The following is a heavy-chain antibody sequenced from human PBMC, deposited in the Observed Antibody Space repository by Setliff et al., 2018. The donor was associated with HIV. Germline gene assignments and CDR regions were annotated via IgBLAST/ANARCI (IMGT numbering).Heavy chain of an antibody. CDR3: ARAPLSGGSFGWFDP. Sequence: PSETLSLTCTVSGGSISTSNWWGWIRQTPGKGLEWIGYIYYSGSTNYNPSLQSRVSISIDTSKNQFSLKLSSVTAADTAVYYCARAPLSGGSFGWFDPWGQGTLVTVSS. CDR2: IYYSGST. CDR1: GGSISTSNW. D-gene: IGHD2-15*01. V-gene: IGHV4-28*03. J-gene: IGHJ5*02.